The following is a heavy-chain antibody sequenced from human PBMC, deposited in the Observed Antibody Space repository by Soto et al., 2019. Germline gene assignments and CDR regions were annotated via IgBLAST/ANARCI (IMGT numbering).Heavy chain of an antibody. J-gene: IGHJ4*02. CDR3: ARDGYDGSGSPYPAY. Sequence: SETLSLTCSVSGGSMSEYFWSWIRQSPGKGLEWIGYIYYLGSTDYNPSLRSRVTISVDTSKRQSSLRLTSVTAADTAVYYCARDGYDGSGSPYPAYWGPGTQVTVSS. CDR1: GGSMSEYF. CDR2: IYYLGST. D-gene: IGHD3-10*01. V-gene: IGHV4-59*01.